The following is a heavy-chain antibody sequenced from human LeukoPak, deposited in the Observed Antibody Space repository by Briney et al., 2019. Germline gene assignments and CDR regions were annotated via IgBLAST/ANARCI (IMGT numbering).Heavy chain of an antibody. CDR3: ARVRRVGATPTYNWFDP. CDR2: IYYSGST. CDR1: GGSISSYY. Sequence: SETLSLTCTVSGGSISSYYWSWIRQPPGKGLEWIGYIYYSGSTNYNPSLMSRVTISVDTSKNQFSLKLSSVTAADTAVYYCARVRRVGATPTYNWFDPWGQGTLVTASS. J-gene: IGHJ5*02. V-gene: IGHV4-59*01. D-gene: IGHD1-26*01.